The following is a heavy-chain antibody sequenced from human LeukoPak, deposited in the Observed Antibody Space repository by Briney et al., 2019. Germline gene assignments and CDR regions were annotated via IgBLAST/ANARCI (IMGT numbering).Heavy chain of an antibody. CDR1: GGSISSSSYY. J-gene: IGHJ4*02. Sequence: SETLSLTCTVSGGSISSSSYYWGWIRQPPGKGLEWIGSIFYSGSTYYNPSLKSRVTISVDTSKNQFSLKLSSVTAADTAVYYCARHNNDMVNFDYWGQGTLVTVSS. CDR2: IFYSGST. V-gene: IGHV4-39*01. D-gene: IGHD4-23*01. CDR3: ARHNNDMVNFDY.